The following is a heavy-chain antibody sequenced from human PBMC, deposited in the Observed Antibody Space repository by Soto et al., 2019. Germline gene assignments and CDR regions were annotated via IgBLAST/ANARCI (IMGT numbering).Heavy chain of an antibody. V-gene: IGHV5-51*01. Sequence: PGESLKISCKGSGYSFTTYWIGWVRQMPGKGLEWMGIIYPGDSDTRYSPSFQGQVTISADKSISTAYLQWSSLKASDTVMYYCARHRYNWKQSTHYYYYYGMDVWGQGTTVTVSS. CDR3: ARHRYNWKQSTHYYYYYGMDV. D-gene: IGHD1-1*01. CDR1: GYSFTTYW. CDR2: IYPGDSDT. J-gene: IGHJ6*02.